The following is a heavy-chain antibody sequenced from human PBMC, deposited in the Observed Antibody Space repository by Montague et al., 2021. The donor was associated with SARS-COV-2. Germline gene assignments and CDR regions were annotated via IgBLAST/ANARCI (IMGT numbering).Heavy chain of an antibody. D-gene: IGHD2-2*01. CDR3: AKERGVVRAARTLVAFDL. CDR1: GGSFSVYY. V-gene: IGHV4-34*01. Sequence: SETLSLTCAVYGGSFSVYYWSWLRQYPRSGLEWTAEINHSGTANYNPSLKSRVSISVDTSKNQFTLKLTSVTAADTAMYYCAKERGVVRAARTLVAFDLWGQGTMVTVSS. J-gene: IGHJ3*01. CDR2: INHSGTA.